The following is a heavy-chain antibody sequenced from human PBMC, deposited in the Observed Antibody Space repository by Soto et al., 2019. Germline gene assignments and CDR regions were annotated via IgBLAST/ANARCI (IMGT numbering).Heavy chain of an antibody. D-gene: IGHD6-19*01. Sequence: QVQLQESGPGLMKPSETLSLTCNVSGGSLTDHYWTWIRQPPGKGLERIGCVFSRGGTYYAPSLKSRVTISLDTSKNQFSLRLTSMTTADTAVYYCARMRPTGWHDYYFFGMDLWGQGTTVTVSS. CDR3: ARMRPTGWHDYYFFGMDL. CDR1: GGSLTDHY. V-gene: IGHV4-59*11. J-gene: IGHJ6*02. CDR2: VFSRGGT.